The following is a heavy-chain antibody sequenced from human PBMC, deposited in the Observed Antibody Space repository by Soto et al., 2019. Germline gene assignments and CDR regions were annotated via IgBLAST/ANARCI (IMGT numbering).Heavy chain of an antibody. V-gene: IGHV1-2*04. Sequence: ASVKVSCKASGYTFTSYDINWVRQATGQGLEWMGWMNPNSGGTNYAQKFQGWVTMTRDTSISTAYMELSRLRSDDTAVYYCARGIAAAAARGMDVWGQGTTVTVSS. CDR3: ARGIAAAAARGMDV. D-gene: IGHD6-13*01. CDR2: MNPNSGGT. J-gene: IGHJ6*02. CDR1: GYTFTSYD.